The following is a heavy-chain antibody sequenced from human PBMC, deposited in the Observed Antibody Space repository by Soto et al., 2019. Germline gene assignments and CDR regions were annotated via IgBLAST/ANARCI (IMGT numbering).Heavy chain of an antibody. CDR2: IGTAGDT. J-gene: IGHJ3*02. Sequence: PGGFLRLSCAASGFTFSSYDMHWVRQATGKGLEWVSAIGTAGDTYYPGSVKGRFTISREKAKNSLYLQMNSLRAGDTAVYYCARSGTGEGAGAFDIWGQGTMVTVSS. V-gene: IGHV3-13*01. D-gene: IGHD3-10*01. CDR1: GFTFSSYD. CDR3: ARSGTGEGAGAFDI.